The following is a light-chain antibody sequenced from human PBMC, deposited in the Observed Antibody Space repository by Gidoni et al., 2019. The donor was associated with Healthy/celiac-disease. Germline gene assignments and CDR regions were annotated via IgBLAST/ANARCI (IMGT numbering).Light chain of an antibody. CDR3: QQRSNWPLT. Sequence: EMVLTHPPATLSLPPGERATLSCRASQSVSSYLAWYQQKPGQAPRLLIYDASNRATGIPARFSGSGSGTDFTLTISSLEPEDFAVYYCQQRSNWPLTFGGGTKVEIK. J-gene: IGKJ4*01. CDR2: DAS. V-gene: IGKV3-11*01. CDR1: QSVSSY.